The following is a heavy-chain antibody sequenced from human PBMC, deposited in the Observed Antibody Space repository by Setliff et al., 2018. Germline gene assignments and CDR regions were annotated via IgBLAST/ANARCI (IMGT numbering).Heavy chain of an antibody. V-gene: IGHV1-18*01. CDR1: GYTFRNYA. Sequence: ASVQVSRKASGYTFRNYAFAWVRQAPGQGPEWVGWISVYNGDTNYAQKFQGRVTLTTDTSTSTAYMELRSLTSDDSAFYYCARAPSVELVTIRTNSWFTYWGQGTLVTVSS. CDR3: ARAPSVELVTIRTNSWFTY. CDR2: ISVYNGDT. J-gene: IGHJ4*02. D-gene: IGHD5-18*01.